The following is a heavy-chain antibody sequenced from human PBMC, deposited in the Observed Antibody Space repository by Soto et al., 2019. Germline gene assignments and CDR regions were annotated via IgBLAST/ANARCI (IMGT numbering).Heavy chain of an antibody. CDR1: GFTFSSYS. CDR3: ARLRPRGRNWFDP. D-gene: IGHD6-25*01. V-gene: IGHV3-21*01. Sequence: GGSLRLSCAASGFTFSSYSMNWVRQAPGKGLEWVSSISSSSSYIYYADSVKGRFTISRDNTKNSLYLQMNSLRAEDTAVYYCARLRPRGRNWFDPWGQGTLVTVSS. J-gene: IGHJ5*02. CDR2: ISSSSSYI.